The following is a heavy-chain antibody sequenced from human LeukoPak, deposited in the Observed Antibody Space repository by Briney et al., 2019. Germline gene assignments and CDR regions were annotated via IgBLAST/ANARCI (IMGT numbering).Heavy chain of an antibody. D-gene: IGHD6-13*01. V-gene: IGHV3-64*01. CDR1: GFTFSSYA. Sequence: GGSLRLSCAASGFTFSSYAMHWVRQAPGKGLEYVSAISSNGGSTYYANSVKGRFTISRDNSMNTLYLQMNSLRVEDTAVYYCAKDGGRVAAALDFWGQGTPVTVSS. CDR2: ISSNGGST. CDR3: AKDGGRVAAALDF. J-gene: IGHJ4*02.